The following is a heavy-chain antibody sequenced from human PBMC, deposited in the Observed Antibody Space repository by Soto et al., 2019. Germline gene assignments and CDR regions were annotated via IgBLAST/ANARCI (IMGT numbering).Heavy chain of an antibody. D-gene: IGHD3-10*01. CDR2: MNEDGCTT. J-gene: IGHJ6*02. CDR1: GCSFSSYW. V-gene: IGHV3-74*02. CDR3: AIDRSGRADV. Sequence: EVQLVESGGGLVRPGGSLRLSCAASGCSFSSYWMHWVRQVPGKGLVWVARMNEDGCTTDYADSVKGRFTISRDNAKNTWSLQMNRLRVEDTAGYYWAIDRSGRADVWGQGTTVTVSS.